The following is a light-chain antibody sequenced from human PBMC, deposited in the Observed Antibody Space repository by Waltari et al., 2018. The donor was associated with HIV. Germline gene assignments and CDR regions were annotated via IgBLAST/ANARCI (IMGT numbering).Light chain of an antibody. CDR1: SGDVGRYDF. J-gene: IGLJ3*02. CDR3: ASYTGITTLVV. Sequence: QSALTQPASVSGSLGQSITISCAGTSGDVGRYDFVSWYQQQSGKAPKLIICEVYSRPSGVSALISGAKSGNTASLTISGLQAEDEADYYCASYTGITTLVVFGGGTKLTVL. V-gene: IGLV2-14*01. CDR2: EVY.